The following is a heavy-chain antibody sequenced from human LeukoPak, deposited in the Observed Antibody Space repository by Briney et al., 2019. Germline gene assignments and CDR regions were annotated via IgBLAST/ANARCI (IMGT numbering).Heavy chain of an antibody. CDR2: INHSGST. J-gene: IGHJ4*02. V-gene: IGHV4-34*01. CDR1: GGSSSGYY. Sequence: SETLSLTCVLYGGSSSGYYWSWIRQPPGKGLEWIGEINHSGSTNYNPSLKSRVTISVDTSKNQFSLKLSSVTAADTAVYYCARVVGDYWGQGTLVTVSS. CDR3: ARVVGDY.